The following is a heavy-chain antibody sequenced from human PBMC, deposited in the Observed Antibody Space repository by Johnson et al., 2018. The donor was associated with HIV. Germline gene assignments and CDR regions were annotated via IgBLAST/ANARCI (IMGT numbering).Heavy chain of an antibody. CDR2: IYSGGST. D-gene: IGHD3-10*01. V-gene: IGHV3-66*01. J-gene: IGHJ3*02. CDR3: ALNSGSLGNAFDI. Sequence: VQLVESGGGLVQPGGSLRLSCASSGFTVCSNYMSWFRQAPGKGLEWVSVIYSGGSTYYTDSVKGRFTISRDNSKNTVYLQMNSLRAEDTAVYYCALNSGSLGNAFDIWGQGTMVIVSS. CDR1: GFTVCSNY.